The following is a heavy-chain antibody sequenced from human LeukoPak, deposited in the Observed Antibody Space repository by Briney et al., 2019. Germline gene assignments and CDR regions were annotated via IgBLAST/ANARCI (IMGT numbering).Heavy chain of an antibody. Sequence: GGSLRLSCSATGATFNDYWMSWISMASGKGLEWVANLKQDGSEKYYVDSVKGRFTISRDNAKKSLYLQMNSLRPEDTAVYYCARGGATVVSWGQGTLVTVSS. CDR2: LKQDGSEK. D-gene: IGHD1-26*01. CDR3: ARGGATVVS. V-gene: IGHV3-7*05. CDR1: GATFNDYW. J-gene: IGHJ4*02.